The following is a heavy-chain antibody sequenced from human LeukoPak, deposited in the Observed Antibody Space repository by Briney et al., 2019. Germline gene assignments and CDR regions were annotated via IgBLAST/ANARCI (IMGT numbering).Heavy chain of an antibody. V-gene: IGHV1-18*01. CDR2: ISAYNGNT. D-gene: IGHD4-17*01. J-gene: IGHJ3*02. CDR1: GYTFTSYG. Sequence: ASVKVSCKASGYTFTSYGISWVRQAPGQGLEWMGWISAYNGNTNYAQKLQGRVTMTTDTSTSTAYMGLRSLRSDDTAVYYCARGTTVTTRSAFDIWGQGTMVTVSS. CDR3: ARGTTVTTRSAFDI.